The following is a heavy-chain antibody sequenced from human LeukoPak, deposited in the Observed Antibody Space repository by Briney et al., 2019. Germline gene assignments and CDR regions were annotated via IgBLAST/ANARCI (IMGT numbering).Heavy chain of an antibody. J-gene: IGHJ4*02. V-gene: IGHV3-74*01. Sequence: PGGSLRLSCTASGFTFSSYWMHWVRQAPGKELEWVSRITSDGSSTSHADSVKGRFTISRDNAKNTLYLQMNSLRAEDTAVYYCSRGVGATDSWGQGTPVTVSS. CDR2: ITSDGSST. CDR1: GFTFSSYW. D-gene: IGHD1-26*01. CDR3: SRGVGATDS.